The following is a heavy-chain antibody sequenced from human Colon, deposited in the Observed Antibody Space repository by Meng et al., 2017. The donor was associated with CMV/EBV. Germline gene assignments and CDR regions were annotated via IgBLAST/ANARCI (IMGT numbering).Heavy chain of an antibody. V-gene: IGHV3-30-3*01. CDR3: ARYNNGWWSLDS. CDR2: ISSDGITK. CDR1: GFTFNIYT. D-gene: IGHD6-19*01. J-gene: IGHJ4*02. Sequence: GGSLRLSCTVSGFTFNIYTFHWVRQAPAKGLEWVALISSDGITKYYADSVKGRFTISSDTAKNTVYLQMTSLRVEDTALYYCARYNNGWWSLDSWGPGTLVTVSS.